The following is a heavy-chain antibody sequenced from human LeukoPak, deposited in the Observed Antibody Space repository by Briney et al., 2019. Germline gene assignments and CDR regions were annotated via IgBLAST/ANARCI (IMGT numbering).Heavy chain of an antibody. J-gene: IGHJ5*02. CDR2: ISSSSSYI. V-gene: IGHV3-21*01. CDR1: GFTFRSYS. D-gene: IGHD2-2*02. Sequence: PGGSLRLSCAASGFTFRSYSMNWVREAPGKGLEWVSSISSSSSYIYYADSVKGRFTISRDNAKNSLYLQMNSLRAEDTAVYYCARDGDIVVVPAAIPNWFDPWGQGTLVTVSS. CDR3: ARDGDIVVVPAAIPNWFDP.